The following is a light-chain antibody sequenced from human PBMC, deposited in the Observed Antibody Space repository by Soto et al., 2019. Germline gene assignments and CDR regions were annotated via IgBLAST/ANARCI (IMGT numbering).Light chain of an antibody. CDR3: SSYTTITTLYV. J-gene: IGLJ1*01. V-gene: IGLV2-14*02. CDR2: DVS. CDR1: SNDVGSYNL. Sequence: QSVLTQPASVSGSPGQSITISCTGTSNDVGSYNLVSWYQQHPGKAPKLIIYDVSHRPSGVSYRFSGSKSGNTASLTISGLQAEDEADYYCSSYTTITTLYVFGTGTKVTVL.